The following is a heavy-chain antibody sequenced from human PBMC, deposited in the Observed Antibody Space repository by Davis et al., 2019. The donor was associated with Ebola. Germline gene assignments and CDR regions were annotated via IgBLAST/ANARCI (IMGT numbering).Heavy chain of an antibody. CDR2: IRSKANSYAT. CDR1: GFTFSGSA. V-gene: IGHV3-73*01. D-gene: IGHD6-19*01. J-gene: IGHJ5*02. CDR3: ARDIAVAGNWFDP. Sequence: GESLKISCAASGFTFSGSAMHWVRQASGKGLEWVGRIRSKANSYATSYAASVKGRFIISRDDSKDTVYLQMNSLKTEDTAVYYCARDIAVAGNWFDPWGQGTLVTVSS.